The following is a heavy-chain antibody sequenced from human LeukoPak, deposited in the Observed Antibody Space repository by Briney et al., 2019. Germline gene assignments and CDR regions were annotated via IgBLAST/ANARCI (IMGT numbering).Heavy chain of an antibody. CDR2: IYHSGSP. D-gene: IGHD3-9*01. Sequence: SGTLSLTCAVSGGSISSSNWWSWVRPPPGKGLEWIGEIYHSGSPNYNPSLKSRVTISVDTSENQFSLKLSSVTAADTAVYYCARQEDILTGLPWFDPWGQGTLVTVSS. V-gene: IGHV4-4*02. J-gene: IGHJ5*02. CDR3: ARQEDILTGLPWFDP. CDR1: GGSISSSNW.